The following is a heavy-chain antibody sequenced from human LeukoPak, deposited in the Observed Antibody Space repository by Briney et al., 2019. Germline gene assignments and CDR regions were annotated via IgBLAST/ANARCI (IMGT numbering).Heavy chain of an antibody. J-gene: IGHJ5*02. Sequence: ASVKVSCKASGGTFSSYVISWVRQAPGQGLEWMGGIIPIFGTANYAQKFQGRVTITADESTSTAYMELSSLRSEDMAVYCCARALLRYCSSTSCYWFDPWGQGTLVTVSS. CDR1: GGTFSSYV. D-gene: IGHD2-2*01. CDR3: ARALLRYCSSTSCYWFDP. V-gene: IGHV1-69*13. CDR2: IIPIFGTA.